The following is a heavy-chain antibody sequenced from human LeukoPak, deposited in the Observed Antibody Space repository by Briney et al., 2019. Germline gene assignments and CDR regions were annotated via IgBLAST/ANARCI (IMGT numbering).Heavy chain of an antibody. J-gene: IGHJ6*03. V-gene: IGHV4-34*01. CDR3: ARESYYYMDV. CDR1: GGSFSGYY. Sequence: PSETLSLTCAVYGGSFSGYYWSWIRQPPGKGLEWIGEINHSGSTNYNPSLKSRVTISVDTSKNQFSLKLSSVIAADTAVYYCARESYYYMDVWGKGTTVTVSS. CDR2: INHSGST.